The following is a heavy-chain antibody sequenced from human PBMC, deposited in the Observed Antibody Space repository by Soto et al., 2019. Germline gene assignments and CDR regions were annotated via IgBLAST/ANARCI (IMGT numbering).Heavy chain of an antibody. CDR3: ASIAAAGYYYGMDV. V-gene: IGHV1-69*13. D-gene: IGHD6-13*01. CDR1: GGTFSSYA. CDR2: IIPIFGTA. J-gene: IGHJ6*02. Sequence: ASVKVSCKASGGTFSSYAISWVRQAPGQGLEWMGGIIPIFGTANYAQKFQGRVTITADESTSTAYMELSSLRSEDTAVYYCASIAAAGYYYGMDVWGQGTTVTVSS.